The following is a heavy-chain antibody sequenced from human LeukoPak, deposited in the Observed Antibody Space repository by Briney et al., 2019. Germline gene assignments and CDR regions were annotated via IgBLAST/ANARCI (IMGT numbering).Heavy chain of an antibody. Sequence: GGSLRLSCAASGFTFSSYGMHWVRQAPGKGLEWVAFIRYDGSNKYYADSVKGRFTISRDNSKGTVRLQMNSLRAEDTAIYYCAKSDCGSDGCKLYNYWAQGTQVTVSS. CDR1: GFTFSSYG. D-gene: IGHD2-21*01. CDR3: AKSDCGSDGCKLYNY. J-gene: IGHJ4*02. V-gene: IGHV3-30*02. CDR2: IRYDGSNK.